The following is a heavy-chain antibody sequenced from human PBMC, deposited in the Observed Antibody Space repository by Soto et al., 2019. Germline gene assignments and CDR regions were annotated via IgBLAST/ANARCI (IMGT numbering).Heavy chain of an antibody. CDR1: GFTFSSYW. CDR2: IKQDGSEK. Sequence: EVQLVESGGGLVQPGGSLRLSCAASGFTFSSYWMSWVRQAPGKGLEWVADIKQDGSEKYYVDSVKGRFTISRDNAKNSLYLQMNSLRAGDTAVYYCARRGPYCSSSSCYFAYWGQGTLVTVSS. V-gene: IGHV3-7*01. D-gene: IGHD2-15*01. CDR3: ARRGPYCSSSSCYFAY. J-gene: IGHJ4*02.